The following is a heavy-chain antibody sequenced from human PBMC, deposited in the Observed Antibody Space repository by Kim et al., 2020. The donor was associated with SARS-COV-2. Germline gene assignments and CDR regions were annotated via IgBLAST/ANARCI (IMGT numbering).Heavy chain of an antibody. CDR1: GYTFTDYF. CDR2: INTNSGAT. CDR3: ARFPRAASPL. Sequence: ASVKVSCKASGYTFTDYFIHWVRQAPGQGLEWMGWINTNSGATNYARRFQGRVSVTRDTSISTAYMDLSSLTSDDTAVYYCARFPRAASPLWGQGTMVTVSS. V-gene: IGHV1-2*02. D-gene: IGHD2-15*01. J-gene: IGHJ3*01.